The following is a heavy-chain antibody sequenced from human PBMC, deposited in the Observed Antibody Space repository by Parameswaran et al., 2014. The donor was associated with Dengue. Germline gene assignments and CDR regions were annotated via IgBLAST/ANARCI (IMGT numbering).Heavy chain of an antibody. Sequence: VRQMPGKGLEWVSVIYSGGSTYYADSVKGRFTISRDNSKNTLYLQMNSLRAEDTAVYYCARNTSDWGQGTLVTVSS. J-gene: IGHJ4*02. D-gene: IGHD3-3*01. CDR3: ARNTSD. V-gene: IGHV3-66*02. CDR2: IYSGGST.